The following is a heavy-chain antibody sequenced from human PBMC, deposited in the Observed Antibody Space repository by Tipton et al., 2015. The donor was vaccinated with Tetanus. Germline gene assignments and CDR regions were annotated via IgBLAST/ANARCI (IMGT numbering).Heavy chain of an antibody. CDR2: ISGSRLTP. V-gene: IGHV3-23*01. J-gene: IGHJ6*04. CDR1: GFTFKSYT. Sequence: LRLSCAASGFTFKSYTMNWVRQAPGKGLEWVAAISGSRLTPYYADSVKGRFTISRDNSKNTVSLQLNSLGTDDTAIYYCAKDARGVLNLWGKGTTVIVSS. D-gene: IGHD1-14*01. CDR3: AKDARGVLNL.